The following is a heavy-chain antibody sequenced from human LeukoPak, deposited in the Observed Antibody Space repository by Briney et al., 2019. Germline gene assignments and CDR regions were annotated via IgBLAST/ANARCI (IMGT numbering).Heavy chain of an antibody. CDR2: VSYDGSNK. CDR1: GFTFSSYA. J-gene: IGHJ3*02. CDR3: ARGGRWLQLGAFDI. Sequence: PGGFLRLSCAASGFTFSSYAMHWVRQAPGKGLEWVAVVSYDGSNKYYADSVKGRFTISRDNSKNALYLQMNSQRAEDTAVYYCARGGRWLQLGAFDIWGQGTMVTVSS. V-gene: IGHV3-30-3*01. D-gene: IGHD5-24*01.